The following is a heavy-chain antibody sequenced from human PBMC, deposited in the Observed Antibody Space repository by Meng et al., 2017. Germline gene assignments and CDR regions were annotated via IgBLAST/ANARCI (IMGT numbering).Heavy chain of an antibody. J-gene: IGHJ4*02. CDR3: ARVHMAVLDY. V-gene: IGHV3-7*01. CDR2: IKEDGSGK. Sequence: GGSLRLSCADSGFTFSSYWMSWVRQAPGKGLEWVANIKEDGSGKNYVDSVKGRFTISRDNAKNSLYLQMNSLRAEDTAVYYCARVHMAVLDYWGQGTLVTVSS. D-gene: IGHD2-21*01. CDR1: GFTFSSYW.